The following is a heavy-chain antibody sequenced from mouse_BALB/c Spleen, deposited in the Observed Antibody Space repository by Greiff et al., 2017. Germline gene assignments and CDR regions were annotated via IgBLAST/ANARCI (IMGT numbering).Heavy chain of an antibody. CDR2: ISDGGSYT. CDR1: GFTFSDYY. D-gene: IGHD2-1*01. CDR3: ARYYGNYDAMDY. J-gene: IGHJ4*01. Sequence: EVKLVESGGGLVKPGGSLKLSCAASGFTFSDYYMYWVRQTPEKRLEWVATISDGGSYTYYPDSVKGRFTISRDNAKNNLYLQMSSLKSEDTAMYYCARYYGNYDAMDYWGQGTSVTVSS. V-gene: IGHV5-4*02.